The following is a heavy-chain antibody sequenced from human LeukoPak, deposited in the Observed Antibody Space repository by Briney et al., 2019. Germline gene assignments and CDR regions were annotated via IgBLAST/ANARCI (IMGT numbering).Heavy chain of an antibody. CDR1: GFTFSNSA. CDR3: AKGIYSSGWSYFDY. D-gene: IGHD6-19*01. CDR2: LSGSGITT. V-gene: IGHV3-23*01. J-gene: IGHJ4*01. Sequence: GGSLRLSCAASGFTFSNSAMSWARQAPGKGLEWVSTLSGSGITTYYADSVKGRFPISRDNSKNTLYLQMNSLRAEDTAVYYCAKGIYSSGWSYFDYWGHGTLVTVSS.